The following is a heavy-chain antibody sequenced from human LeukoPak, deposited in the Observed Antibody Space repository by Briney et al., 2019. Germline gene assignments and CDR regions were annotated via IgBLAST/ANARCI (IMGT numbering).Heavy chain of an antibody. CDR2: ISAYNGNT. V-gene: IGHV1-18*01. D-gene: IGHD3-3*01. CDR1: VYTFTSYG. CDR3: ARSPYYDFWSGYSHYYYYMDV. Sequence: ASVKVSCKASVYTFTSYGISWVRQPPGQGLEGMGWISAYNGNTNNAQKLQGRVTITTDTSTSTAYMELRSLRSDDTAVYYCARSPYYDFWSGYSHYYYYMDVWGKGTTVTVSS. J-gene: IGHJ6*03.